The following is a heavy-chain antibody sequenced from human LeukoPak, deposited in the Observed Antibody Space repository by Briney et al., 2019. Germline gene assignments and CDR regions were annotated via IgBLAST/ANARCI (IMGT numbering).Heavy chain of an antibody. J-gene: IGHJ4*02. CDR1: GGSISSYY. V-gene: IGHV4-59*01. Sequence: SETLSLTCTVSGGSISSYYWSWIRQPPGKGLEWIGYVYYSGSTNYNPSLKSRVTISVDTSKNQFSLKLSSVTAADTAVYYCARDGGYSSGCDYWGQGTLVTVSS. D-gene: IGHD6-19*01. CDR2: VYYSGST. CDR3: ARDGGYSSGCDY.